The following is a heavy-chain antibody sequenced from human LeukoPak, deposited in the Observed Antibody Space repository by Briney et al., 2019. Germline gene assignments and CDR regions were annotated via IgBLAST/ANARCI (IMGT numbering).Heavy chain of an antibody. V-gene: IGHV3-30*04. CDR2: ISYDGSNK. Sequence: GRSLRLSCAASGFTFSSYAMHWVRQAPGKGLEWVAVISYDGSNKYYADSVKGRFTISRDNSKNTLYLQMNSLRAEDTAVYYCARTRGPLLPEHWGQGTLVTVSS. CDR3: ARTRGPLLPEH. CDR1: GFTFSSYA. J-gene: IGHJ1*01. D-gene: IGHD3-22*01.